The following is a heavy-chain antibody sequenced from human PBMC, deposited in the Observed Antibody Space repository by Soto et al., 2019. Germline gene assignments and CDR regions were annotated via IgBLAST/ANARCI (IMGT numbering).Heavy chain of an antibody. J-gene: IGHJ4*02. V-gene: IGHV1-46*01. CDR2: INPSGGTT. Sequence: GASVKVSCKASGYTFTYNFMHWVRQAPGQGLEWMGIINPSGGTTRAAQKFQDRVTMTRDTSTSTAYMELSSLRSEDTAVYYCARGPHIAVDHYKKYYFDYWGQGTLVTVSS. D-gene: IGHD2-15*01. CDR3: ARGPHIAVDHYKKYYFDY. CDR1: GYTFTYNF.